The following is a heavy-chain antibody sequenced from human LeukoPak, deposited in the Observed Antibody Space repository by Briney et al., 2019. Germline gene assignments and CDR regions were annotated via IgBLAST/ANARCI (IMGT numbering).Heavy chain of an antibody. J-gene: IGHJ4*02. CDR2: INPSGGST. CDR1: GYTFTSYY. Sequence: ASVKVSCKESGYTFTSYYMHWVRQAPGQGLEWMGIINPSGGSTSYAQKFQGRVTMTRDTSTSTVYMELSSLRSEDTAVYYCVRGGPSYSYGHSAFDYWGQGTLVIVSS. D-gene: IGHD5-18*01. CDR3: VRGGPSYSYGHSAFDY. V-gene: IGHV1-46*01.